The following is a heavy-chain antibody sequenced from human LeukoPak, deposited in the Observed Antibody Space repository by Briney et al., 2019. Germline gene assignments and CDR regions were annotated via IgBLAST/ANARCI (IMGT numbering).Heavy chain of an antibody. V-gene: IGHV3-23*01. D-gene: IGHD1-26*01. CDR2: ISGSSGRT. CDR1: GFTFSNYA. Sequence: PGGSLRLSCAASGFTFSNYAMNWVRQAPGKGLEWVSAISGSSGRTYYADSVKGRFTISRDNSKNTLYLQMNSLRAEDTAVYYCAKASPGSYFSFDYWGQGTLVTVSS. J-gene: IGHJ4*02. CDR3: AKASPGSYFSFDY.